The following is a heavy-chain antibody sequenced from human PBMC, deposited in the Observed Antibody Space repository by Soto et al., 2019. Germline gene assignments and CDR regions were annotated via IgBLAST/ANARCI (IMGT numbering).Heavy chain of an antibody. CDR3: ARSGVGYCTNGVCYTHRITPRYFDY. J-gene: IGHJ4*02. CDR1: GGSFTGYY. Sequence: PSETLSLTCAVYGGSFTGYYWSWIRQPPGKGLEWIGEINHSGSTNYNPSLKSRVTISVDTSKNQFSLKLSSVTAADTAVYYCARSGVGYCTNGVCYTHRITPRYFDYWGQGTLVTV. V-gene: IGHV4-34*01. CDR2: INHSGST. D-gene: IGHD2-8*01.